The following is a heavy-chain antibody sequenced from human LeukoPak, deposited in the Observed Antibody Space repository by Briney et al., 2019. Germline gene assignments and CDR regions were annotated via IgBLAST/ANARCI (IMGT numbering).Heavy chain of an antibody. CDR2: SSAYNGNT. V-gene: IGHV1-18*01. Sequence: ASVKVSCKASGYTFTSCGISWVRQAPGQGIEWMGWSSAYNGNTNYAQKLQGRVTMTTDTSTSTAYMELRSLRSDDTAVYYCAVNFWSGYYPYYYGMDVWGQGTTVTVSS. J-gene: IGHJ6*02. D-gene: IGHD3-3*01. CDR1: GYTFTSCG. CDR3: AVNFWSGYYPYYYGMDV.